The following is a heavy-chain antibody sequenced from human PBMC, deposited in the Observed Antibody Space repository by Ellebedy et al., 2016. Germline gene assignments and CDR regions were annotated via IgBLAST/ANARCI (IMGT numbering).Heavy chain of an antibody. J-gene: IGHJ5*02. CDR1: GFTFSSYS. Sequence: GGSLRLSXAASGFTFSSYSMNWVRQAPGKGLEWVLSITSSSNYIYYADSLRGRFTISRDNAKSSLYLQMNSLRAEDTAVYYCARGVGGTSLNWFDPWGQGTLVTVSS. D-gene: IGHD3-16*01. CDR3: ARGVGGTSLNWFDP. CDR2: ITSSSNYI. V-gene: IGHV3-21*01.